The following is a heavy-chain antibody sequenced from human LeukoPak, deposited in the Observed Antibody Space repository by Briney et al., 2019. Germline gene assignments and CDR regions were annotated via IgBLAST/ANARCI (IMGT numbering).Heavy chain of an antibody. CDR2: IHSSGST. D-gene: IGHD3-22*01. J-gene: IGHJ4*02. CDR3: ARANSYDGSGHYYEFAY. CDR1: GGSISSHY. V-gene: IGHV4-4*07. Sequence: PSETLSLTCTVSGGSISSHYWSWIRQPAGKGLEWIGRIHSSGSTNYNPSLKSRVTMSVDTSKNHFSLKLSSVTAADTAVYYCARANSYDGSGHYYEFAYWGQGTLVTVSS.